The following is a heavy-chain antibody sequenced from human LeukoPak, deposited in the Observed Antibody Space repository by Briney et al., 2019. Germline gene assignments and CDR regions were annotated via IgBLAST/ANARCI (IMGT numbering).Heavy chain of an antibody. CDR3: ARDSGYSYGTFDY. CDR2: ISYDGSNK. V-gene: IGHV3-30-3*01. CDR1: GFTFSSYA. J-gene: IGHJ4*02. Sequence: GGSLRLSCAASGFTFSSYAMHWVRQAPGKGLEWVAVISYDGSNKYYADSVKGRFTISRDNSKNTLYLQMNSLRAEDTAVYYCARDSGYSYGTFDYWSQGTLVTVSS. D-gene: IGHD5-18*01.